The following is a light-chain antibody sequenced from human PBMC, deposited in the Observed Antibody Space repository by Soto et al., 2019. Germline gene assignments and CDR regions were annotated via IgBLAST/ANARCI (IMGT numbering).Light chain of an antibody. CDR2: DVV. J-gene: IGLJ7*01. CDR3: SSYTSSTADV. CDR1: SSDIGGYNF. V-gene: IGLV2-14*01. Sequence: QSVLAQPASVSGSPGQSITISCTGTSSDIGGYNFVSWYQQHPGKAPKLMIYDVVNRPSGVSNRFSGSKSGNTASLTISGLQAEDEADYYCSSYTSSTADVFGTGTQLTVL.